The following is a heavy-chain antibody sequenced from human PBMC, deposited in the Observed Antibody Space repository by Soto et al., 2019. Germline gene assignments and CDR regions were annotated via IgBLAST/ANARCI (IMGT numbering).Heavy chain of an antibody. J-gene: IGHJ4*02. CDR2: IWYDGSEK. CDR3: GRDLRTGAGDY. CDR1: GFAFHGYA. V-gene: IGHV3-33*01. Sequence: QVQLVESGGTVVQVGGSLRLSCAASGFAFHGYAMHWVRQAPGKGLDWVAVIWYDGSEKYYADSVEGRFTISRDNSKNTLYLQMNSLRVEDTAVYYCGRDLRTGAGDYWGQGTLVAVSS. D-gene: IGHD3-10*01.